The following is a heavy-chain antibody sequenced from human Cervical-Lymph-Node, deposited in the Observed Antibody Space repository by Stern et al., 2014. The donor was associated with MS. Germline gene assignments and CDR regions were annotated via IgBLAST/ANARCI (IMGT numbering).Heavy chain of an antibody. V-gene: IGHV1-69*01. J-gene: IGHJ6*02. CDR3: ARAVTLAAWDTDFYYTIDV. D-gene: IGHD5-18*01. CDR1: GGTFSSHA. Sequence: QVQLVQSGAEVKKPGSSVKVSCKASGGTFSSHAISWVRQAPGQGLEWMGGIIPIFGTSKYAQKFQGRVTVTADESTSTAYMELSSLRSGDTAVYYCARAVTLAAWDTDFYYTIDVWGQGTTVTVSS. CDR2: IIPIFGTS.